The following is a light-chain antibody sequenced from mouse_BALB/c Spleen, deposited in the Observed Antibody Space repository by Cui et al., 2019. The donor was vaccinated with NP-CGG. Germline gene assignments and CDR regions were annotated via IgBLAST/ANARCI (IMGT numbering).Light chain of an antibody. V-gene: IGLV1*01. CDR3: ALWYSNHWV. J-gene: IGLJ1*01. Sequence: QAVVTQVSALTTSPSETVTLTCRSSTGAVTTSNYANWVQEKPDHLFTGLIGGTNNRAPGVPARFSGSLIGDKAALTITGAQTEDEAIYFCALWYSNHWVFGGGTKLTVL. CDR1: TGAVTTSNY. CDR2: GTN.